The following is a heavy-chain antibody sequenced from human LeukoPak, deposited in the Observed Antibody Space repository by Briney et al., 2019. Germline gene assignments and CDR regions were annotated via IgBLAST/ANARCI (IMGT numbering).Heavy chain of an antibody. D-gene: IGHD3-22*01. CDR1: GYNFAHDW. CDR3: VCPSGSQEFDY. Sequence: GESLKISCKGSGYNFAHDWIGWVRQMPGKGLEWMGIIFPDDSDTIYSPSFQGQVTISADKSISTAYLQWSNLKASDSAIYYCVCPSGSQEFDYWGQGTLVTVSS. J-gene: IGHJ4*02. CDR2: IFPDDSDT. V-gene: IGHV5-51*01.